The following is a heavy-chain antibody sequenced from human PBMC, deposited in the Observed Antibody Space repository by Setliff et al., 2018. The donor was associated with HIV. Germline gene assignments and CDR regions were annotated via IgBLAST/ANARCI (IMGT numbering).Heavy chain of an antibody. Sequence: SETLSLTCTVSGGSISGYYWTWIRQSAGKGLEWIGRIYTSGTTTYNPSLESRLTMSVDTSKNQFSLKLTSVTAADTAVYYCARDGFLQRITIFGVVSLRGQGTLVTVSS. CDR1: GGSISGYY. CDR3: ARDGFLQRITIFGVVSL. D-gene: IGHD3-3*01. J-gene: IGHJ4*02. V-gene: IGHV4-4*07. CDR2: IYTSGTT.